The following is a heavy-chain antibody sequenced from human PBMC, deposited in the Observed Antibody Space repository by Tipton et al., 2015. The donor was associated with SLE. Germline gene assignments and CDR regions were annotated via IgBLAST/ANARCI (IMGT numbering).Heavy chain of an antibody. CDR2: INPSGGKT. J-gene: IGHJ5*02. CDR1: GYTFTNYY. V-gene: IGHV1-46*01. Sequence: QLVQSGAEVKKPGASVNVSCKASGYTFTNYYIHWVRRAPGQGLEWMGIINPSGGKTTHAQKFQGRVTMTRDTSTSTVYMELSSLRSEDTAVYYCARSIRFEDWFDPWGQGTLVTVSS. CDR3: ARSIRFEDWFDP. D-gene: IGHD3-3*01.